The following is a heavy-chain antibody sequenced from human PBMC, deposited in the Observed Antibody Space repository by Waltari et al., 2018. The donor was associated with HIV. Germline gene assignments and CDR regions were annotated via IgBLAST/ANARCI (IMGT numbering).Heavy chain of an antibody. CDR1: GFIFTDFA. D-gene: IGHD3-10*01. CDR2: IRGGGET. V-gene: IGHV3-23*01. CDR3: VKDSGRAADVFDL. Sequence: QLLESGGGLVEPGGSLRLSSAASGFIFTDFAMDWVRQAPGKGLEWVSAIRGGGETFYADSVKGRFTISRDNSKNTLYLQMNSLRADDAAVYYCVKDSGRAADVFDLWGQGTMVTVSS. J-gene: IGHJ3*01.